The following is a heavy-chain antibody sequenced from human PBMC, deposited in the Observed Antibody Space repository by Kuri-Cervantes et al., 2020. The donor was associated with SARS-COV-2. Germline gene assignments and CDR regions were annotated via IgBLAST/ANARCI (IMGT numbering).Heavy chain of an antibody. V-gene: IGHV3-23*01. CDR1: GFTFSSCA. Sequence: GESLKISCAASGFTFSSCALSWVRQAPGKGLEWVSAISGSGGSTYYADSVKGRFTISRDNSKNTLYLQMNSLRAEDTAVYYCAKVPVGAVAGTDEYYFDYWGQGTLVTVSS. D-gene: IGHD6-19*01. CDR3: AKVPVGAVAGTDEYYFDY. J-gene: IGHJ4*02. CDR2: ISGSGGST.